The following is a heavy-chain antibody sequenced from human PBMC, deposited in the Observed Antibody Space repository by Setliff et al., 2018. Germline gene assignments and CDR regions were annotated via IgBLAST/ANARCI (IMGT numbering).Heavy chain of an antibody. CDR2: IYYSGST. CDR3: ARQQQLVIGSTAYYYYGMDV. CDR1: GGSISSSSYY. Sequence: PSETLSLTCTVSGGSISSSSYYWGWIRQPPGKGLEWIGIIYYSGSTYYNPSLKSRVIISVDTSKNQFSLKLSSVTAADTAVYYCARQQQLVIGSTAYYYYGMDVWGQGTTVTVSS. D-gene: IGHD6-13*01. J-gene: IGHJ6*02. V-gene: IGHV4-39*07.